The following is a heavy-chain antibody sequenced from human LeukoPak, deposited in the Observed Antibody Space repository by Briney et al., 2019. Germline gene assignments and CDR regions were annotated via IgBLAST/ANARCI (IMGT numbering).Heavy chain of an antibody. Sequence: ASVKVSCKASGYTFTGYYMHWVRQAPGQGLEWMGWINPNSGGTNYAQKFQGRVTMTRDTSISTAYMELSRLRSDDTAVYYCASGYCSSTSCYTFDYWGQGTLVTVTS. CDR1: GYTFTGYY. D-gene: IGHD2-2*02. V-gene: IGHV1-2*02. CDR3: ASGYCSSTSCYTFDY. CDR2: INPNSGGT. J-gene: IGHJ4*02.